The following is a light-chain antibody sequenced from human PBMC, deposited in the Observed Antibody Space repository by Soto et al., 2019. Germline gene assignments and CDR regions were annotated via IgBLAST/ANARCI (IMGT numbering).Light chain of an antibody. CDR1: QHIATS. J-gene: IGKJ1*01. Sequence: DIQMPQSPSFLSASIGDRVTITCRASQHIATSLSWFQHKVGKAPTLLIYGASALQSGVPSSFSGSGSGTHFPLTISGLQPEDCATYYCQQSSSVPRTFGQGTRVDIK. CDR2: GAS. V-gene: IGKV1-39*01. CDR3: QQSSSVPRT.